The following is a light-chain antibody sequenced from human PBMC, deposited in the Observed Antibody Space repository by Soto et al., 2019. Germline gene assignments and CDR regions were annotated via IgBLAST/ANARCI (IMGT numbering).Light chain of an antibody. CDR3: SSYTSNNFDV. J-gene: IGLJ1*01. CDR2: EVF. V-gene: IGLV2-8*01. Sequence: QSALTQPPSASGSPGQSVTISCAGTSSDVGGYNYVSWYQKHPGKAPKLLIYEVFQRPSGVPDRFSGSKSGDTASLTVSGLQAEDEADYFCSSYTSNNFDVFGTGTKLTVL. CDR1: SSDVGGYNY.